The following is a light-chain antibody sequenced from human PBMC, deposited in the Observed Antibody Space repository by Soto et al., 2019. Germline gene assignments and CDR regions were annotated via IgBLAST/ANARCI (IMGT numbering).Light chain of an antibody. V-gene: IGKV3-11*01. J-gene: IGKJ5*01. CDR3: QQYNNWPPIT. CDR2: DAF. CDR1: QSVSSY. Sequence: EIVLTQSPATLSLSPGERATLSCRASQSVSSYLAWYQQKPGQAPRLLIYDAFNRATGIPARFSGSGSGTDFTLTISSLQSEDFAVYYCQQYNNWPPITFGQGTRLEI.